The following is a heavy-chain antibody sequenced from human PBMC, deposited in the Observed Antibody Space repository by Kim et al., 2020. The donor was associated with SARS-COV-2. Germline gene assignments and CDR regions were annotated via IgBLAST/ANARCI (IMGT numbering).Heavy chain of an antibody. CDR1: GLTVSSNF. Sequence: GGSLRLSCAASGLTVSSNFMSWVRQAPGKGLDWVSTTYADGTTDYADSVRGRFSISRDNSKNTLYLQMNSLRADDTAVDYCASFGPWIAIRGWGQGTLVT. D-gene: IGHD2-21*01. J-gene: IGHJ4*02. CDR3: ASFGPWIAIRG. V-gene: IGHV3-53*01. CDR2: TYADGTT.